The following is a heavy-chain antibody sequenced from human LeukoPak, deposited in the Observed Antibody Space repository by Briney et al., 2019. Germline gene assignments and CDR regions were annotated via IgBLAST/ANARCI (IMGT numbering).Heavy chain of an antibody. CDR3: ARGRHDITMIVVVMTSVSYYLDV. Sequence: KPSETLSLTCAVYGGSFSGYHWTWIRQSPGKGLEWIGDINPSGSTYYNPSLKSRLTISVDTSKNQFSLKLRSVTAADTAVYYCARGRHDITMIVVVMTSVSYYLDVWGKRTTVTVS. J-gene: IGHJ6*03. CDR1: GGSFSGYH. CDR2: INPSGST. V-gene: IGHV4-34*01. D-gene: IGHD3-22*01.